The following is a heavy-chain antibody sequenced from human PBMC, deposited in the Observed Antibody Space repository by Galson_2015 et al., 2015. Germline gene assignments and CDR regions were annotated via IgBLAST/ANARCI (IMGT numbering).Heavy chain of an antibody. J-gene: IGHJ4*02. D-gene: IGHD1-20*01. CDR1: GGTFSSYA. CDR2: IIPIFGIA. V-gene: IGHV1-69*10. CDR3: AREGGITGTTSELDY. Sequence: SVKVSCKASGGTFSSYAISWVRQAPGQGLEWMGGIIPIFGIANYAQKFQGRVTITADKSTSTAYMELSSLRSEDTAVYYCAREGGITGTTSELDYWGQGTLVTVSS.